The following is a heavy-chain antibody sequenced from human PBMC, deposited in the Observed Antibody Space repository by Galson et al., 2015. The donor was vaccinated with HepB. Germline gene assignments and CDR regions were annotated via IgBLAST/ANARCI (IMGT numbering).Heavy chain of an antibody. CDR1: GFTFSSYA. Sequence: SLRLSCAASGFTFSSYAMSWVRQAPGKGLEWVSAISGSGGSTYYADSVKGRFTISRDNSKNTLYLQMNSLRAEDTAVYYCAKDGGSYYYYYYYMDVWGKGTTVTVSS. V-gene: IGHV3-23*01. CDR3: AKDGGSYYYYYYYMDV. D-gene: IGHD1-26*01. CDR2: ISGSGGST. J-gene: IGHJ6*03.